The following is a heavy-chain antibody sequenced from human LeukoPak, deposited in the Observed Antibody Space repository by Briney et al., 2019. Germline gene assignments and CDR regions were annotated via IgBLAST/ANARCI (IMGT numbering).Heavy chain of an antibody. J-gene: IGHJ3*01. CDR3: ARSSYSSSSSV. Sequence: GRSLRLSCAVSGFTFSGFWMSWSRQAPGKVREWVASINSDGSEGYYADVVKGRFTISRDNAKNSLYLQINSLRAEDTAVYYCARSSYSSSSSVWGQGTMVTVSS. CDR2: INSDGSEG. D-gene: IGHD6-6*01. CDR1: GFTFSGFW. V-gene: IGHV3-7*03.